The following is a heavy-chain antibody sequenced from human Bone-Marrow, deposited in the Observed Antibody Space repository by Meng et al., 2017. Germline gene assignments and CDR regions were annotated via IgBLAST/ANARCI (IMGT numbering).Heavy chain of an antibody. Sequence: SETLSLTCTVSGGSISSGGYYWSWIRQHPGKGLEWIGYIYYSGSTYYNPSLKSRVTISVDTSKNQFSLKLSSVTAADTAVYYCARERRDGYSFDPWGQGTLVTVSS. CDR2: IYYSGST. J-gene: IGHJ5*02. V-gene: IGHV4-31*03. D-gene: IGHD5-24*01. CDR3: ARERRDGYSFDP. CDR1: GGSISSGGYY.